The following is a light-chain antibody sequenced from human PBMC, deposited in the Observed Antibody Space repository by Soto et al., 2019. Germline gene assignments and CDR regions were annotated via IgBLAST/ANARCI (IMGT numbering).Light chain of an antibody. CDR1: QSVSSW. CDR2: DVS. CDR3: QQYDTYYT. Sequence: DIQMTQSPSTLSASVGDRVTITCRASQSVSSWLAWYQQKPANTPPLLIYDVSPMETGVPSRFSGSGSGTAFTLTINSLQPEDFATYFCQQYDTYYTFGQGTKVDIK. J-gene: IGKJ2*01. V-gene: IGKV1-5*01.